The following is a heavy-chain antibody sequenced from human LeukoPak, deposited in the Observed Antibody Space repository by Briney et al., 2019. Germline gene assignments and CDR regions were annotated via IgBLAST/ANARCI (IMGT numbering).Heavy chain of an antibody. Sequence: GGSLRLSCAASGFTFSSYGMHWVRQAPGKGLEWVAVISYDGSNKYYADSVKGRFTIYRDNSKNTLYLQMNSLRAEDTAVYYCAKDRAVTGNYWGQGTLVTVSS. CDR3: AKDRAVTGNY. D-gene: IGHD2-21*02. CDR2: ISYDGSNK. J-gene: IGHJ4*02. CDR1: GFTFSSYG. V-gene: IGHV3-30*18.